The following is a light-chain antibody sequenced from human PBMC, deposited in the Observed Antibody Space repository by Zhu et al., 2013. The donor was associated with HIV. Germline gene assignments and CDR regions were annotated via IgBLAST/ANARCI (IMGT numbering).Light chain of an antibody. Sequence: EIVMTQSPATLSVSPGERATLSCRASQSVSSNLAWYQQKPGQAPRLLIYGASSRATGIPDRFSGSGSGTDFTLTISRLEPEDFAVYYCQQYGRSPGTFGQGTKLEIK. J-gene: IGKJ2*01. CDR1: QSVSSN. CDR2: GAS. V-gene: IGKV3-20*01. CDR3: QQYGRSPGT.